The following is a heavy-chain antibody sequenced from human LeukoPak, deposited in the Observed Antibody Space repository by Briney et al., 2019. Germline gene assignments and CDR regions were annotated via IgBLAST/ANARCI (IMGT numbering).Heavy chain of an antibody. CDR1: GYTFTDYY. CDR3: ARRGSGSYVLDY. Sequence: RASVKVSCKASGYTFTDYYMHWVRQAPGQGPEWMGWINPNSGGTNYAQKFQGRVTMTRDTSISTAYMELSSLRSEDTAVYYCARRGSGSYVLDYWGQGTLVTVSS. J-gene: IGHJ4*02. V-gene: IGHV1-2*02. D-gene: IGHD3-10*01. CDR2: INPNSGGT.